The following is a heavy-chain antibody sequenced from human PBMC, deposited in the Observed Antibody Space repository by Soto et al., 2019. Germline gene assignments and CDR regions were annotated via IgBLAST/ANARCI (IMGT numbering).Heavy chain of an antibody. J-gene: IGHJ4*02. V-gene: IGHV3-15*01. CDR1: GFTFSNAW. D-gene: IGHD3-9*01. CDR3: TTDEPLRYFDWLLSHPFGY. CDR2: IKSKTDGGTT. Sequence: EVQLVESGGGLVKPGGSLRLSCAASGFTFSNAWMSWVRQAPGKGLEWVGRIKSKTDGGTTDYAAPVKGRFTISRDDSKNTLYLQMNSLKTEDTAVYYCTTDEPLRYFDWLLSHPFGYWGQGTLVTVSS.